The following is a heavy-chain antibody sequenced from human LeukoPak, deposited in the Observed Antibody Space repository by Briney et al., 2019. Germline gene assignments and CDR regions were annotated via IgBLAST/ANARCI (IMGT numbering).Heavy chain of an antibody. V-gene: IGHV3-30*02. D-gene: IGHD2-2*01. CDR3: AKSLVRYCSSSTCPGDAFDI. CDR2: IRYDGNYK. J-gene: IGHJ3*02. CDR1: GFSFSTFA. Sequence: GGSLRLSCAASGFSFSTFAMHWVRRAPGKGLEWVAFIRYDGNYKSYADSVKGRFTISRDNPQNTLSLQMNSLRAEDTAVYYCAKSLVRYCSSSTCPGDAFDIWGQGTMVAVSS.